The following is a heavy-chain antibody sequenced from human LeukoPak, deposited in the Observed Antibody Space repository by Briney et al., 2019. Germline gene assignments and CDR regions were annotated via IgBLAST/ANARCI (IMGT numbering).Heavy chain of an antibody. D-gene: IGHD1-20*01. CDR2: IYYSGST. CDR3: ARAETLTGTTSFDY. CDR1: GGSISSGDYY. V-gene: IGHV4-30-4*01. Sequence: PSETLSLTCTVSGGSISSGDYYWRWIRQPPGKGLEWIGYIYYSGSTYYNPSLKSRVTISVDTSKNQFSLKLSSVTAADTAVYYCARAETLTGTTSFDYWGQGTLVTVSS. J-gene: IGHJ4*02.